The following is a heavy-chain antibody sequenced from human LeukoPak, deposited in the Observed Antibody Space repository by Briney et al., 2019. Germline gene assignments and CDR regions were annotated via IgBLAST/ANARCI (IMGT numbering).Heavy chain of an antibody. D-gene: IGHD5-18*01. CDR1: GFXFSTYP. Sequence: GGSLRLSCAASGFXFSTYPMNWVRQAPGKGLEWVSSLSSSGSYTYYADSMQGRFTISRDNAKNSLYLQMNSLRADDTAMYYCARDPRDTPYAFDIWGQGTMVTVSS. CDR2: LSSSGSYT. J-gene: IGHJ3*02. CDR3: ARDPRDTPYAFDI. V-gene: IGHV3-21*01.